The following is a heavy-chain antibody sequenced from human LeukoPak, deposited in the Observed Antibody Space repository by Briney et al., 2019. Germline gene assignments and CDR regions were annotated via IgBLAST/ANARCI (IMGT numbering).Heavy chain of an antibody. CDR1: GYIFTSYC. V-gene: IGHV5-51*01. Sequence: GESLQISCNGSGYIFTSYCIAWVRQMPGKDLEWMGIIYPGDSDTRYSQSLQGQVTISADKSITTAYLQWSSLKASDTAMYYCARRLHPSGAIDYWGEGTLVTVSS. CDR2: IYPGDSDT. J-gene: IGHJ4*02. D-gene: IGHD3-10*01. CDR3: ARRLHPSGAIDY.